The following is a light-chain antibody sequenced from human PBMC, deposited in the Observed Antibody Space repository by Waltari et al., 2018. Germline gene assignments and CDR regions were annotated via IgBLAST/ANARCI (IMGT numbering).Light chain of an antibody. CDR3: QQGNSNPRT. J-gene: IGKJ1*01. Sequence: DIQMSQSPSSLSASVGDRVTITCRASQGISSYLNSYQQKPGKPPKLLIYSANSMASGVPSRFSGSGSGTEFTLTISSLQPEDFATYYCQQGNSNPRTFGQGTKVEIK. CDR1: QGISSY. CDR2: SAN. V-gene: IGKV1-39*01.